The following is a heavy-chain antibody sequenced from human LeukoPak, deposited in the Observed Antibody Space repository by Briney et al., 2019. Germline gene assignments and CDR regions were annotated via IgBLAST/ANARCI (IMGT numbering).Heavy chain of an antibody. CDR1: GGSFSGYY. D-gene: IGHD6-19*01. CDR2: INHSGST. J-gene: IGHJ4*02. CDR3: ARARIAVAGTYDY. V-gene: IGHV4-34*01. Sequence: SETLSLTCAVYGGSFSGYYWSWIRQPPGKGLEWIGEINHSGSTNYNPSLKSRVTISVDTSKNQFSLKLSSVTAADTAVYYCARARIAVAGTYDYWGQGTLVTVSS.